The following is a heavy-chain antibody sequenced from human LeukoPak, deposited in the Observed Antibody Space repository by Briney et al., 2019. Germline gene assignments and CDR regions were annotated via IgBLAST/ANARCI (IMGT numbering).Heavy chain of an antibody. CDR1: GFTFSSYG. Sequence: GRPLRLSCAASGFTFSSYGMHWVRQAPGRGLEWVAVISYDGSNKYYADSVKGRFTISRDNSKNTLYLQMNSLRAEDTAVYYCASGLGNFDYWGQGTLVTVSS. CDR3: ASGLGNFDY. V-gene: IGHV3-30*03. D-gene: IGHD5-12*01. J-gene: IGHJ4*02. CDR2: ISYDGSNK.